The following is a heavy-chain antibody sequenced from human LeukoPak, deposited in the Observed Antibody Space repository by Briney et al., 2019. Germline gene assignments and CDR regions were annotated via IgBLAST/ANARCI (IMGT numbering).Heavy chain of an antibody. CDR2: INHSGST. CDR3: ARVNAGLDY. CDR1: GGSISGYY. J-gene: IGHJ4*02. Sequence: SETLSLTCTVSGGSISGYYWSWIRQPPGKGLEWIGEINHSGSTNYNPSLKSRVTISVDTSKNQFSLKLSSVTAADTAVYYCARVNAGLDYWGQGTLVTVSS. V-gene: IGHV4-34*01.